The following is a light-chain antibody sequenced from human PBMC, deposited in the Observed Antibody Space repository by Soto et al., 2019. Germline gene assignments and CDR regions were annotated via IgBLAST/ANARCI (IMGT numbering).Light chain of an antibody. CDR1: QSVSSSY. V-gene: IGKV3-20*01. J-gene: IGKJ3*01. CDR3: QQYGISPFT. CDR2: GTS. Sequence: EIVLTQSPGTLSLSPGERATLSCRASQSVSSSYLAWYQQKPGQAPRLLIYGTSSRATGIPDRFSGSGYGTDFTLTISRLEPEDLAVYYCQQYGISPFTFGPGTKVDIK.